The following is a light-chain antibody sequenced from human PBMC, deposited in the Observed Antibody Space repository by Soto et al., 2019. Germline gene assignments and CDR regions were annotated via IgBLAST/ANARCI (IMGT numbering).Light chain of an antibody. CDR2: AAS. CDR1: QAIRND. V-gene: IGKV1-6*01. Sequence: AVQVTQSPSSLSASVGDRVTITCRASQAIRNDLGWYQQKPGNAPKLLFYAASTFQSGVPSRFSGSGFGTFFPTTSRSLQPEYFATYYCQQDCIYFSFGQGTRLEIK. CDR3: QQDCIYFS. J-gene: IGKJ5*01.